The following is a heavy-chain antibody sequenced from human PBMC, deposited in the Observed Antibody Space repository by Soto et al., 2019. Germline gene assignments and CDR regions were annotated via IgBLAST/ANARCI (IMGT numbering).Heavy chain of an antibody. CDR1: GGSFSGYY. CDR2: INHSGST. V-gene: IGHV4-34*01. CDR3: ARGKISSAATVYYYYGMDV. D-gene: IGHD2-15*01. J-gene: IGHJ6*02. Sequence: PSETLSLTCAVYGGSFSGYYWSWIRQPPGKGLEWIGEINHSGSTNYNPSLKSRVTISVDTSKNQFSLKLSSVTAADTAVYYCARGKISSAATVYYYYGMDVWGQGTTVTVSS.